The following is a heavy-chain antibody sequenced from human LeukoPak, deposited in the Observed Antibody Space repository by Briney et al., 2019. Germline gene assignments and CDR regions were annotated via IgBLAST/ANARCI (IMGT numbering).Heavy chain of an antibody. CDR3: ARGGGYRYGQTTKFFDY. V-gene: IGHV4-34*01. CDR2: INHSGST. CDR1: GGSFSGYY. J-gene: IGHJ4*02. Sequence: SETLSLTCAVYGGSFSGYYWSWIRQPPGKGLEWIGEINHSGSTNYNPSLKRRVTISSDTSKNQCSLKLSSVTAADTAVYYCARGGGYRYGQTTKFFDYWGQGTLVTVSS. D-gene: IGHD5-18*01.